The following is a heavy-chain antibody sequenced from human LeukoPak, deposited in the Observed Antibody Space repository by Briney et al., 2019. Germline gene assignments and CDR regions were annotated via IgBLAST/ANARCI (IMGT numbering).Heavy chain of an antibody. CDR2: IYYSGST. J-gene: IGHJ4*02. CDR3: ARLQEWLASY. D-gene: IGHD6-19*01. Sequence: PSETLSLTCTVSGGSISSSSYYWGWIRQPPGKGLEWIGSIYYSGSTYYNPSLKSRVTISVDTSKNQFSLKLSSVTAADTAVYYCARLQEWLASYWGQGTLVTVSS. V-gene: IGHV4-39*01. CDR1: GGSISSSSYY.